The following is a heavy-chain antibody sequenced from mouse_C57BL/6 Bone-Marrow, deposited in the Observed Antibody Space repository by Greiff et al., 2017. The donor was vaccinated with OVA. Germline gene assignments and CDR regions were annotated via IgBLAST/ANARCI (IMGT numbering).Heavy chain of an antibody. V-gene: IGHV5-6*02. J-gene: IGHJ2*01. D-gene: IGHD1-1*01. Sequence: EVKLVESGGDLVKPGGSLKLSCAASGFTFSSYGMSWVRQTPDKRLEWVATISSGGSYTYYPDSVKGRFTISRDNAKNTLYLQMSSLKSEDTAMYYCARHLGSSSLYFDYWGQGTTLTVSS. CDR2: ISSGGSYT. CDR1: GFTFSSYG. CDR3: ARHLGSSSLYFDY.